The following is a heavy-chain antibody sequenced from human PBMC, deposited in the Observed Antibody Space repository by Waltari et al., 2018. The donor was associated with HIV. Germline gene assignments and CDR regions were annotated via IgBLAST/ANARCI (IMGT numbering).Heavy chain of an antibody. CDR1: GYTFLSNA. CDR3: ARDTGPGRSFDS. V-gene: IGHV7-4-1*01. Sequence: QVQLVQSGSELKKPGASVKVSCKASGYTFLSNAINWVRQAPGQGLEWMGWINTKTGNPTYAQGFTGRFVFSVDTAVSTTFLQIDSLKGEDTALYYCARDTGPGRSFDSWGQGTLVTVSS. CDR2: INTKTGNP. D-gene: IGHD3-10*01. J-gene: IGHJ4*02.